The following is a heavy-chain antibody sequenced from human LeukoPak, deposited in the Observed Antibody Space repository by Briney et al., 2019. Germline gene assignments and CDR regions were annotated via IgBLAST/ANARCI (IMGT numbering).Heavy chain of an antibody. CDR3: ARLSLADAFDI. CDR1: GYTFTKYG. V-gene: IGHV1-18*01. Sequence: ASVKVSCKASGYTFTKYGIGWVRQAPGQGLEWMGWISTYNGDTYYPQKVQGRVTMTTDTSTTTGYMELRSLRSDDTAVYYCARLSLADAFDIWGQGTMVTVSS. CDR2: ISTYNGDT. J-gene: IGHJ3*02.